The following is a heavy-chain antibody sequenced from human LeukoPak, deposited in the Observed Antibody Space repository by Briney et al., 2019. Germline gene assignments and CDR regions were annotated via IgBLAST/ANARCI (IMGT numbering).Heavy chain of an antibody. CDR1: GGSISSYY. J-gene: IGHJ6*02. CDR3: ARDAGHQLSRWNYYAMDV. Sequence: SETLSLTCTVSGGSISSYYWSWIRQPPGKGLEWIGYIYYSGSTNYNPSLKSRVTISVDTSKNQFSLKLSSVTAADTAVYYCARDAGHQLSRWNYYAMDVWGQGTTVTVSS. V-gene: IGHV4-59*01. CDR2: IYYSGST. D-gene: IGHD5-24*01.